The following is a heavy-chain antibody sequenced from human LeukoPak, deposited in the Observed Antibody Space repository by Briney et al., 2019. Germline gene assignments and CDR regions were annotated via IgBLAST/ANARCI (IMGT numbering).Heavy chain of an antibody. D-gene: IGHD3-10*01. CDR2: IYSGGST. J-gene: IGHJ4*02. CDR1: GFTVSSSY. V-gene: IGHV3-66*01. CDR3: AKEGYYGSGSFPDS. Sequence: GGSLRLSCAASGFTVSSSYMSWVRQAPGKGLEWVSVIYSGGSTYYGDSVKGRFTISRDNSKNTLYLQMNSLRVEDTAVYYCAKEGYYGSGSFPDSWGQGTLVTVSS.